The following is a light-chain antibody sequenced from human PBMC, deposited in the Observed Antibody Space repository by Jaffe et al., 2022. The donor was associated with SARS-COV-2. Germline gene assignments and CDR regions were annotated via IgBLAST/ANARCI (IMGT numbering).Light chain of an antibody. CDR2: EVS. CDR3: NTYTTRSPVV. V-gene: IGLV2-14*01. J-gene: IGLJ3*02. Sequence: QSALTQPASVSGSPGQSITISCTGTSSDVGGHNHVSWYQQHPGKAPQLMIYEVSNRPSGVPDRFSGSKSGNTASLTISGLQAEDEADYYCNTYTTRSPVVFGGGTKLTVL. CDR1: SSDVGGHNH.